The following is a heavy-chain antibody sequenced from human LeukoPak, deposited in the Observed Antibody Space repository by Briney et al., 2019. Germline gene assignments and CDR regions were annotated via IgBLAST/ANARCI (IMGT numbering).Heavy chain of an antibody. CDR1: GGSFSGYY. V-gene: IGHV4-34*01. Sequence: PSETLSLTCAVYGGSFSGYYWSWIRQPPGKGLEWIGEINHSGSTNYNPSLKSRVTISVDTSKNQFSLKLSSVTAADTAVYYCARGRAGGSGGSCYSDYFDYWGQGTLVTVSS. D-gene: IGHD2-15*01. CDR2: INHSGST. CDR3: ARGRAGGSGGSCYSDYFDY. J-gene: IGHJ4*02.